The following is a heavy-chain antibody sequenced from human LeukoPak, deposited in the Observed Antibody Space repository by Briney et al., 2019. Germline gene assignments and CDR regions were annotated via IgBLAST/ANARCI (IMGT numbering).Heavy chain of an antibody. V-gene: IGHV3-30*18. Sequence: GGSLRLSCAASGFTFSSHWMHWVRQAPGKGLEWVAVISNDGSNKYYADSVKGRFTISRDNSKNTLYLQMNSLRAEDTAVYYCAKGTFGVGATYYFDYWGQGTLVTVSS. J-gene: IGHJ4*02. CDR2: ISNDGSNK. CDR3: AKGTFGVGATYYFDY. D-gene: IGHD1-26*01. CDR1: GFTFSSHW.